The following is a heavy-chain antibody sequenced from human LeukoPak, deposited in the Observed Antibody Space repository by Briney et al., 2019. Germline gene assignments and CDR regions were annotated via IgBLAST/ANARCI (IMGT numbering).Heavy chain of an antibody. CDR2: ISAYNDNT. Sequence: ASVKVSYKASGYTFTSYGISWVRQAPGQGLEWMGWISAYNDNTNYAQKLQGRVTMTTDTSTSTAYMELRSLRSDDTAVYYCARVQIVNHYYYYMDVWGKGTTVTVSS. D-gene: IGHD2/OR15-2a*01. CDR3: ARVQIVNHYYYYMDV. V-gene: IGHV1-18*01. CDR1: GYTFTSYG. J-gene: IGHJ6*03.